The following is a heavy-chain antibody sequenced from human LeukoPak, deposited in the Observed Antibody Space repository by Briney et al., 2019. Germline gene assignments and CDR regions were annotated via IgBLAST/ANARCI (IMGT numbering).Heavy chain of an antibody. J-gene: IGHJ6*03. CDR1: GYTFTSYY. CDR3: ARDVAAAGRGYYMDV. CDR2: MNPSGGST. D-gene: IGHD6-13*01. V-gene: IGHV1-46*01. Sequence: ASVKVSCKASGYTFTSYYIHWVRQAPGQGHEGVGIMNPSGGSTSYAQKFQGRVTMTRDMSTSTVYMELSSLRSEDTAVYYCARDVAAAGRGYYMDVWGKGTTVTVSS.